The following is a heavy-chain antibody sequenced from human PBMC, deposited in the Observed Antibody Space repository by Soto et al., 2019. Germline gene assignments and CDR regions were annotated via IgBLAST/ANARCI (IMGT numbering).Heavy chain of an antibody. J-gene: IGHJ4*02. CDR2: IWYDGSNK. CDR1: GFTFSSYG. D-gene: IGHD4-17*01. Sequence: QVQLVESGGGVVQPGRSLRLSCAASGFTFSSYGMHWVRQAPGKGLEWVAVIWYDGSNKYYADSVKGRFTISRDNSKNXXDLQMNSLRAEDTAVYYCAREERGQDGDYPNDFDYWGQGTLVTVSS. CDR3: AREERGQDGDYPNDFDY. V-gene: IGHV3-33*01.